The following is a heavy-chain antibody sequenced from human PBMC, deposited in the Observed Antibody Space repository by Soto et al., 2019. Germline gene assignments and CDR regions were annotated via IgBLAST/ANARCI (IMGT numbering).Heavy chain of an antibody. D-gene: IGHD2-2*01. V-gene: IGHV3-7*01. J-gene: IGHJ6*04. CDR1: GFTFNLYW. Sequence: PGGSLRLSCAASGFTFNLYWMSWVRQAPGKGLECVAQIREDGREEYYMDSVKGRMTISRDNAKKSLYLQMNSLRAEDTAVYFCTRLPRSSVSDVWGKGTTVTVSS. CDR3: TRLPRSSVSDV. CDR2: IREDGREE.